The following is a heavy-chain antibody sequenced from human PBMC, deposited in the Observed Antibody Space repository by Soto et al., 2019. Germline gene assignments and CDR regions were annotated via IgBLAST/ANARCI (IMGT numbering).Heavy chain of an antibody. CDR1: GGSISNADYY. J-gene: IGHJ4*02. D-gene: IGHD3-22*01. V-gene: IGHV4-30-4*01. CDR2: IYYSGST. Sequence: PSETLSLTCTVSGGSISNADYYWSWIRQAPGKGLEWIGYIYYSGSTYYNPSLKSQVTISVDTSKNQFSLKLSSVTAADTAVYYCARVMYYDDSSGYLPDRGLFDYWGQGNLVTVSP. CDR3: ARVMYYDDSSGYLPDRGLFDY.